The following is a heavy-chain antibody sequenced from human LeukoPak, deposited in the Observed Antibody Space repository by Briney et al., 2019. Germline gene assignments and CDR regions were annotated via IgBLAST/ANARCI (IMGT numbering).Heavy chain of an antibody. V-gene: IGHV3-11*01. CDR2: ISSSGSTI. J-gene: IGHJ5*02. CDR3: ARGGPNNWFDP. CDR1: GFTFSDYY. Sequence: GGSLRLSCAASGFTFSDYYMSWIRQAPGKGLEGVSYISSSGSTIYYADSVKGRFTISRDNAKKSLYLQMNSLRAEDPAVYYCARGGPNNWFDPWGQGTLVTVSS.